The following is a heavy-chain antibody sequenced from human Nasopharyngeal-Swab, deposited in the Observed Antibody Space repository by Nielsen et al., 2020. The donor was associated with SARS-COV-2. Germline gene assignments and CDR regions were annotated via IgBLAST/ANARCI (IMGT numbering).Heavy chain of an antibody. J-gene: IGHJ4*02. CDR3: VRDTPAMFAY. CDR2: ISSTGDYI. Sequence: GESLKISCAASGFSFNMYTMNWVRQAPGKGLEWVSGISSTGDYIHYAASVEGRFTISRDNAKTSLYLQMTSLRAEDSAVYYCVRDTPAMFAYWGQGTLVTVSS. CDR1: GFSFNMYT. V-gene: IGHV3-21*01.